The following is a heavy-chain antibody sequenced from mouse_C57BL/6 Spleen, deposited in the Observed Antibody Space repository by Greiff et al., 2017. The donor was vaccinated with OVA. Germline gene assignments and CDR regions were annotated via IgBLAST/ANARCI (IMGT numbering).Heavy chain of an antibody. J-gene: IGHJ2*01. D-gene: IGHD2-4*01. CDR1: GYTFTSYW. Sequence: VQLQQPGAELVKPGASVKLSCKASGYTFTSYWMHWVKQRPGRGLEWIGRIYPNSGGTKYNEKFKSKATLTVDKPSSTAYMQLSSLTSEDSAVYYCATIYYDYDGFDYWGQGTTLTVSS. CDR2: IYPNSGGT. CDR3: ATIYYDYDGFDY. V-gene: IGHV1-72*01.